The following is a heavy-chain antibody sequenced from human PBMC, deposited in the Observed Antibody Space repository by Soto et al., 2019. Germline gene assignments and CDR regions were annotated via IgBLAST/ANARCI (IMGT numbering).Heavy chain of an antibody. CDR3: AKVRRGYSYGGFDY. D-gene: IGHD5-18*01. CDR1: GFTFDDYA. CDR2: ISWNSGSI. Sequence: EVQLVESGGGLVQPGRSLRLSCAAPGFTFDDYAMHWVRQAPGKGLEWVSGISWNSGSIGYADSVKGRFTISRDNAKNPLYMQMNSLRAEDTALYYCAKVRRGYSYGGFDYWGQGTLVTVSS. V-gene: IGHV3-9*01. J-gene: IGHJ4*02.